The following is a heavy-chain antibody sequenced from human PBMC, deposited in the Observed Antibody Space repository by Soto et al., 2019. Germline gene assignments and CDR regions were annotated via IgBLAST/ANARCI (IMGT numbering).Heavy chain of an antibody. Sequence: GGSLRLSCAASGFTFSSHGMHWARQAPGKGLEWVAVFSYDGSTKYYADSVKGRFTISRDNSKNTLYLQMSSLRPDDTAVYYCGKALTSYSGYYYYGVDVWGQGTTVTVSS. CDR2: FSYDGSTK. J-gene: IGHJ6*02. CDR3: GKALTSYSGYYYYGVDV. V-gene: IGHV3-30*18. CDR1: GFTFSSHG. D-gene: IGHD5-18*01.